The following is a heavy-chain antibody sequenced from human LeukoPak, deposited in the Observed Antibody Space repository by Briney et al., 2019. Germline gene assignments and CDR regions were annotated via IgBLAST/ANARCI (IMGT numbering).Heavy chain of an antibody. Sequence: GASVKVSCKASGGTFSSYAISWVRQAPGQGLEWMGRIIPILGIANYAQKFQGRVTITADKSTSTAYMELSSLRSEDTAVYYCARVTDSSGYYFDYWGQGTLVTVSS. CDR1: GGTFSSYA. CDR2: IIPILGIA. CDR3: ARVTDSSGYYFDY. J-gene: IGHJ4*02. V-gene: IGHV1-69*04. D-gene: IGHD3-22*01.